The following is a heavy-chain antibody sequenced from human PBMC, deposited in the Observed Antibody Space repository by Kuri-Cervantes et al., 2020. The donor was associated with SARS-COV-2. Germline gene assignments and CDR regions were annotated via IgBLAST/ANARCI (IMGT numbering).Heavy chain of an antibody. CDR1: GFTFSSYA. CDR3: AREDPLSAFDI. V-gene: IGHV3-30-3*01. J-gene: IGHJ3*02. D-gene: IGHD2/OR15-2a*01. Sequence: GGSLRLSCAASGFTFSSYAMHWVRQAPGKRLEWVAVISYDGSNKYYADSVKGRFTISRDNSKNTLYLQMNSLRAEDTAVYYCAREDPLSAFDIWGQGTMVTVSS. CDR2: ISYDGSNK.